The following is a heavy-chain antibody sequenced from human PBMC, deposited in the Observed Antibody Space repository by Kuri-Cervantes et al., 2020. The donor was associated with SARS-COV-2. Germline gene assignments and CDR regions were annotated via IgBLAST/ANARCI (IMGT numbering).Heavy chain of an antibody. CDR3: ARDPNYDSSGYHGLTFDY. V-gene: IGHV1-18*01. Sequence: ASVKVSCKASGYTFTSYGISWVRQAPGQGLEWMGWISAYNGNTNYAQKLQGRVTMTTDTSTSTAYMELRSLRSDDTAVYYCARDPNYDSSGYHGLTFDYWGQGTLVTVSS. CDR1: GYTFTSYG. CDR2: ISAYNGNT. J-gene: IGHJ4*02. D-gene: IGHD3-22*01.